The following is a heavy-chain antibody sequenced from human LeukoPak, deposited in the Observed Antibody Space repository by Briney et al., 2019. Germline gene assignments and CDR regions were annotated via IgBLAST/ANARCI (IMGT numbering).Heavy chain of an antibody. D-gene: IGHD5-18*01. CDR1: GYTLTELS. Sequence: ASVKVSCKVSGYTLTELSMHWVRQAPGKGLEWMGGFDPEDGETIYAQKFQGRVTMTEDTSTDTAYMELSSLRAEDTAVYYCAKDRSNTAMARGYFDYWGQGTLVTVSS. CDR3: AKDRSNTAMARGYFDY. J-gene: IGHJ4*02. V-gene: IGHV1-24*01. CDR2: FDPEDGET.